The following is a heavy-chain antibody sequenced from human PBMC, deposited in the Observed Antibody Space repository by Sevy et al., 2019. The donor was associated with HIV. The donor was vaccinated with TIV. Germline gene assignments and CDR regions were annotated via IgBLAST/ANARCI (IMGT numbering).Heavy chain of an antibody. Sequence: GGSLRLSCAASGFTFSSYEMNWVRQAPGKGLEWVSYISSSGSTICYADSVKGRFTISRDNAKNSLYLQMNSLRAEDTAIYYCARVGYVDTSMVSAFDIWGQGTMVTVSS. CDR3: ARVGYVDTSMVSAFDI. CDR2: ISSSGSTI. D-gene: IGHD5-18*01. J-gene: IGHJ3*02. CDR1: GFTFSSYE. V-gene: IGHV3-48*03.